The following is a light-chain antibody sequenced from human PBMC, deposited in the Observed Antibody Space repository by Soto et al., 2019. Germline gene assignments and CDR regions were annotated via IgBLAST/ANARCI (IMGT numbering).Light chain of an antibody. CDR3: MQGTHVPFI. J-gene: IGKJ5*01. CDR2: KVS. Sequence: DVVVTQSPLSLSVTLGQPASISCRCSQSLVYSDGRTYLTWFHQRPGQSPRRLIYKVSNLDSGVPDRFSGSGSVTDFTLKISRVEAEDGGRYYCMQGTHVPFIFGQGTRLEIK. CDR1: QSLVYSDGRTY. V-gene: IGKV2D-30*01.